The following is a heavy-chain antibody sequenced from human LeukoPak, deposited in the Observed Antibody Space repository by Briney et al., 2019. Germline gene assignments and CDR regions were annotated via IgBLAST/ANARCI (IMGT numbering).Heavy chain of an antibody. D-gene: IGHD3-22*01. CDR2: INPHSGGT. CDR1: GYTFTGYF. J-gene: IGHJ4*02. Sequence: ASVKVSCKASGYTFTGYFIHWVRQAPGQGLEWMGWINPHSGGTNYAQKFQGRVTMTRDTSISTAYMELSSLRSDDTAVYFCARSFYYYDSSGLDYWGQGTLVTVSS. CDR3: ARSFYYYDSSGLDY. V-gene: IGHV1-2*02.